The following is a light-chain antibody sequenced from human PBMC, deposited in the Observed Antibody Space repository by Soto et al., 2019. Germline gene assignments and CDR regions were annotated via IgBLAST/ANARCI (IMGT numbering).Light chain of an antibody. CDR1: YSDVGGYNY. CDR3: SSYTSSTTLVL. CDR2: EIN. J-gene: IGLJ2*01. V-gene: IGLV2-14*01. Sequence: QSALTQPASVSGSPGQSITISCTGTYSDVGGYNYVSWYQQHPGKAPKLMIFEINNRPSGISNRFSGSKSGNTASLTISGLQAEDEADYFCSSYTSSTTLVLFGGGTKLTVL.